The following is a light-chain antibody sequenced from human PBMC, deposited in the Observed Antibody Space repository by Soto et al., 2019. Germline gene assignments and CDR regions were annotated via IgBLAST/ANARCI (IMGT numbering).Light chain of an antibody. CDR3: AAWDDSLNGRYV. CDR1: SSHIGSNT. V-gene: IGLV1-44*01. Sequence: QSVLTQPPSASGTPGQRVTLSCSGSSSHIGSNTVNWYQQLPGTAPKLLIYSNNQRPSGFPDRFSGSKSGTSASLAISGLQSEDEADYYCAAWDDSLNGRYVFGTGTKLTVL. J-gene: IGLJ1*01. CDR2: SNN.